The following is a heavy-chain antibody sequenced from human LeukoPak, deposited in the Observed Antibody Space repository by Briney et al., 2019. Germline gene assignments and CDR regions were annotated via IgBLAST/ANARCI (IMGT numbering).Heavy chain of an antibody. CDR1: AFTFSNYV. V-gene: IGHV3-23*01. CDR2: ISTTGSDT. Sequence: GGSLRLSCAASAFTFSNYVMSWVRQAPGTGLQWVSLISTTGSDTYYAESVKGRFTISRDNSENTLYLHMNSLRAEDTAVYYCARLSNYAFDIWGQGTMVTASS. CDR3: ARLSNYAFDI. D-gene: IGHD2/OR15-2a*01. J-gene: IGHJ3*02.